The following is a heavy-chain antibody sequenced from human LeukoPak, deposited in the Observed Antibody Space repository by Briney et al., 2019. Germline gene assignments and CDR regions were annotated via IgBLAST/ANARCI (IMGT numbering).Heavy chain of an antibody. J-gene: IGHJ6*02. CDR1: GGSISSSSYY. Sequence: SETLSLTCTVSGGSISSSSYYWGWIRQPPGQGLGWIGSIYYSGSTYYNPSLKSRVTISVDTSKNQFSLKLSSVTAADTAVYYCARGPYSSGWYSPSPYYYYGMDVWGQGTTVTVSS. D-gene: IGHD6-19*01. CDR2: IYYSGST. CDR3: ARGPYSSGWYSPSPYYYYGMDV. V-gene: IGHV4-39*07.